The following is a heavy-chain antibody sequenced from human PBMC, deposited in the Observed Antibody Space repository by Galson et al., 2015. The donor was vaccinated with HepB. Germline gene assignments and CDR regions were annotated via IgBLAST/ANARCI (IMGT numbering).Heavy chain of an antibody. Sequence: CAISGDSVSSNSAAWNWIRQSPSRGLEWLGRTYYRSKWYNDYAVSVKSRITINPDTSKNQFSLQLNSVTPEDTAVYYCARDLMGIVAAATNWFDPWGQGTLVIVSS. V-gene: IGHV6-1*01. J-gene: IGHJ5*02. CDR3: ARDLMGIVAAATNWFDP. CDR2: TYYRSKWYN. D-gene: IGHD6-13*01. CDR1: GDSVSSNSAA.